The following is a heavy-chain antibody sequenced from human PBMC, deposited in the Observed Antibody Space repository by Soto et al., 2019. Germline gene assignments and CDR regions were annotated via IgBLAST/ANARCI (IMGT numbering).Heavy chain of an antibody. V-gene: IGHV3-7*03. CDR3: ARDLGGYYYGMDV. Sequence: GGSLRLSCAASGFTFSSYWMSWVRQAPGKGLEWVANIKQDGSEKYYVDSVKGRFTISRDNAKNSLYLQMNSLRAEDTAVYYCARDLGGYYYGMDVWGQGTTVTVYS. CDR1: GFTFSSYW. D-gene: IGHD3-16*01. J-gene: IGHJ6*02. CDR2: IKQDGSEK.